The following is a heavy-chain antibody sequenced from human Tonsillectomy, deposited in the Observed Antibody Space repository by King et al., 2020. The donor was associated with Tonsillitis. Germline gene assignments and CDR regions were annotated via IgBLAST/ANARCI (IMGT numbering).Heavy chain of an antibody. J-gene: IGHJ4*02. CDR2: IDYSGST. V-gene: IGHV4-39*01. CDR1: GGSISRSTYY. Sequence: QLQESGPGLVKPSETLSLTCTVSGGSISRSTYYWGWIRQSPGKGLEWIGSIDYSGSTSYNPSLKSQVTIVVDTAKNQFSVRLSSVTAADTAVYYCATVVADSSGYYYWDYWGQGILVTVSS. CDR3: ATVVADSSGYYYWDY. D-gene: IGHD3-22*01.